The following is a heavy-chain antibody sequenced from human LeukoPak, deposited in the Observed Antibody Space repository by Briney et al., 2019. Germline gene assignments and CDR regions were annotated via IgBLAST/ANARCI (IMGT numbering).Heavy chain of an antibody. CDR1: GFSLSTSGGA. J-gene: IGHJ4*02. Sequence: SGPTLVKPTQTLTLTCTFSGFSLSTSGGALGWFRQPPEKALEWLALIYWNDDKLYSPSLKSRLTITRDTSKNHVVLTMTNMDPVDTATYYCAHRQKDYFDYWGQGTLVTVSS. CDR3: AHRQKDYFDY. CDR2: IYWNDDK. V-gene: IGHV2-5*01.